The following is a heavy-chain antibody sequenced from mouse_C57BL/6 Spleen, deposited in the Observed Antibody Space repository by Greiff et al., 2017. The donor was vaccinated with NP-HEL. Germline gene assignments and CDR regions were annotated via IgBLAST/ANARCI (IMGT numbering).Heavy chain of an antibody. CDR3: ARGDYDEAY. V-gene: IGHV1-59*01. CDR1: GYTFTSYW. Sequence: QVQLQQPGAELVRPGTSVMLSCKASGYTFTSYWMHWVKQRPGQGLEWIGVIDPSDSYTNYNQKFKGKATLTVDTSSSTAYMQLSSLTSEDSAVYYCARGDYDEAYWGQGTLVTVSA. CDR2: IDPSDSYT. D-gene: IGHD2-4*01. J-gene: IGHJ3*01.